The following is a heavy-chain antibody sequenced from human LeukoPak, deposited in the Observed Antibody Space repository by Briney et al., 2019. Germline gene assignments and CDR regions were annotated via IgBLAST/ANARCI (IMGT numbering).Heavy chain of an antibody. V-gene: IGHV3-23*01. Sequence: GGSLRLSCVASGFTFTSYAMSWVGQAPRKEQAWVSVISGGGRITFHADSVKGRFTISRDNSKNTLYLQMNSLRAEDTALYFCGASADYYYYYMDVWGKGTTVTVSS. CDR1: GFTFTSYA. CDR2: ISGGGRIT. CDR3: GASADYYYYYMDV. J-gene: IGHJ6*03.